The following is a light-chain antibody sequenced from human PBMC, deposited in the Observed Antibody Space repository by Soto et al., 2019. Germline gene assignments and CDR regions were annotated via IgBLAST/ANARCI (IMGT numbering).Light chain of an antibody. J-gene: IGLJ2*01. CDR1: TGAVTSDHS. V-gene: IGLV7-46*01. CDR2: GTV. CDR3: LLSSSGARV. Sequence: QAVVTQEPSLTVSPGGTVTLTCGSSTGAVTSDHSRYWFQQKPGQAPRTLIYGTVNKHPWTPARFSGSLLGGKAALTLSGAQAEDEADYYCLLSSSGARVFGGGTKLTVL.